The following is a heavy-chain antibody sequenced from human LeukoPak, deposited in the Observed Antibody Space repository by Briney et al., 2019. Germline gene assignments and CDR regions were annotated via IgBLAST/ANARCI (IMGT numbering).Heavy chain of an antibody. J-gene: IGHJ3*02. D-gene: IGHD2-2*01. CDR3: AKGIVVVPAANAFDI. CDR1: GFTFSSYA. Sequence: PGGSLGLSCAASGFTFSSYAMSWVRQAPGKGLEWVSAISGSGGSTYYADSVKGRFTISRDNSKNTLYLQMNSLRAEDTAVYYCAKGIVVVPAANAFDIWGQGTMVTVSS. CDR2: ISGSGGST. V-gene: IGHV3-23*01.